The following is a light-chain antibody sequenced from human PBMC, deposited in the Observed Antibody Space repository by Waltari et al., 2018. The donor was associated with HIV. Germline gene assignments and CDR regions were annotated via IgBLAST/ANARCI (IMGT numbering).Light chain of an antibody. J-gene: IGLJ2*01. V-gene: IGLV3-27*01. CDR2: KGR. CDR3: YSAADNSVL. Sequence: SYDLTQPSSVSVSPGQTARIACSGDILAQKVARWFQHRPGQAPVLILYKGRGRTWGGPRQFPSCISGTTVTLTSNGTQVDDEADYYCYSAADNSVLFGGGTELTVL. CDR1: ILAQKV.